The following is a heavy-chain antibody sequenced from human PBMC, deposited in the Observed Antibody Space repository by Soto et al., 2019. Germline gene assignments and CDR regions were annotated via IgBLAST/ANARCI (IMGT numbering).Heavy chain of an antibody. J-gene: IGHJ4*02. CDR3: ARLMLLFGDTSRAFDY. D-gene: IGHD3-10*01. V-gene: IGHV4-39*01. CDR1: GSSISSSSYY. Sequence: TSETLSLTCTVSGSSISSSSYYWGWIRPPPGKGLEWIGSIYYSGSTNYNPSLKSRVTISVDTSKNQFSLKLSSVTAADTAVYYCARLMLLFGDTSRAFDYWGQGTLVTVSS. CDR2: IYYSGST.